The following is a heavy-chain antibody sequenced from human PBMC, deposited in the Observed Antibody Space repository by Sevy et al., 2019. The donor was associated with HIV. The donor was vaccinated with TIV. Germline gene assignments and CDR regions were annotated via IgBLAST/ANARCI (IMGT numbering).Heavy chain of an antibody. J-gene: IGHJ4*02. D-gene: IGHD3-3*01. Sequence: GGSLRLSCAASGFTFSDYYMSWIRQAPGKGLEWVSYISSSGSTIYYADSVKGRFTISRDNANNSLYLQMNSLRAEDTAVYYCARVRTQLRFLEWLPRHFDYWGQGTLVTVSS. CDR2: ISSSGSTI. V-gene: IGHV3-11*01. CDR3: ARVRTQLRFLEWLPRHFDY. CDR1: GFTFSDYY.